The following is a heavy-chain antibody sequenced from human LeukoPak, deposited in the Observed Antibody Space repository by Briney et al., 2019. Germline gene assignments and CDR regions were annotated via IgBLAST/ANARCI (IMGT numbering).Heavy chain of an antibody. Sequence: ASVKVSCKASGYTFTSYYMHWVRQAPGQGLEWMGIINPSGGSTSYAQKFQGRVTMTRDTSTSTVYMELSSLRSEDTAVYYCARDPEYYDSSGYYPNWYFDLWGRGTLVTVSS. D-gene: IGHD3-22*01. V-gene: IGHV1-46*01. CDR3: ARDPEYYDSSGYYPNWYFDL. CDR1: GYTFTSYY. CDR2: INPSGGST. J-gene: IGHJ2*01.